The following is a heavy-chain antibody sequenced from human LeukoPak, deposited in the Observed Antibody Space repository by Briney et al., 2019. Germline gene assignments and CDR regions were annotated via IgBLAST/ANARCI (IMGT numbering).Heavy chain of an antibody. CDR1: GFTFSSYA. V-gene: IGHV3-30-3*01. D-gene: IGHD4-17*01. Sequence: GGSLRLSCAASGFTFSSYAMHWVRQAPGKGLEWVAVISYDGSNKYYADSVKGRFTISRDNSKNTLYLQMNSLRAEDTAVYYCARVPTVTSYYFDYWGQGTLVTVSS. CDR3: ARVPTVTSYYFDY. J-gene: IGHJ4*02. CDR2: ISYDGSNK.